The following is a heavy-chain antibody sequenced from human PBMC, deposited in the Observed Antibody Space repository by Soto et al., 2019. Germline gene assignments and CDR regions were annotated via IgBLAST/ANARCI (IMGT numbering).Heavy chain of an antibody. CDR3: ARDGVRVAATPGVWFDP. V-gene: IGHV1-3*01. CDR1: GYTFTSYA. D-gene: IGHD2-15*01. CDR2: INAGNGNT. J-gene: IGHJ5*02. Sequence: ASVKVSCKASGYTFTSYAMHWVRQAPGQRLEWMGWINAGNGNTKYSQKFQGRVTITRDTSASTAYMELSSLRSEDTAVYYCARDGVRVAATPGVWFDPWGQGTLVTVSS.